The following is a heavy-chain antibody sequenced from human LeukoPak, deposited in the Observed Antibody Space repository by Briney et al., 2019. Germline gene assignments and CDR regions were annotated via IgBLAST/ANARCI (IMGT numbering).Heavy chain of an antibody. CDR1: GGSISDCY. CDR2: IYRGGTI. V-gene: IGHV4-4*09. D-gene: IGHD6-13*01. Sequence: PSETLSLTCSVSGGSISDCYWSWIRQPPGKGLEWIGYIYRGGTINYNPSVKSRVTMSLDTSKNQISLMLNSVTAADTAIYYCARHWLEAAKTYSYWFDPWGQGTLVTVSS. J-gene: IGHJ5*02. CDR3: ARHWLEAAKTYSYWFDP.